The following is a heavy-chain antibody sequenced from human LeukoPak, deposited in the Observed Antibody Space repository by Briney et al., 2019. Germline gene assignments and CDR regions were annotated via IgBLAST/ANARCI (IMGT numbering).Heavy chain of an antibody. Sequence: GGSLRLSCAASGFTFSSYWMSWVRQAPGNGLEWVANIKQDGSEKYYVDSVKGRFTISRDNAKNSLYLQMNSLRAEDTAVYYCARGQLPHYSSGCYDYWGQGTLVTVSS. J-gene: IGHJ4*02. V-gene: IGHV3-7*01. CDR3: ARGQLPHYSSGCYDY. D-gene: IGHD6-19*01. CDR1: GFTFSSYW. CDR2: IKQDGSEK.